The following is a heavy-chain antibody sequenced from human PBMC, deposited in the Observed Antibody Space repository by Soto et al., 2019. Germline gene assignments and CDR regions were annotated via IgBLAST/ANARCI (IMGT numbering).Heavy chain of an antibody. V-gene: IGHV4-34*01. D-gene: IGHD3-10*01. Sequence: SETLSLTCAVYGGSFSGYYWSWIRQPPGKGLEWIGEINHSGSTNYNPSLKSRVTISVDTSKNQFSLKLSSVTAADTAVYYCAGGLKYYYGSGPPTWFDPWGQGTLVTVSS. CDR3: AGGLKYYYGSGPPTWFDP. J-gene: IGHJ5*02. CDR1: GGSFSGYY. CDR2: INHSGST.